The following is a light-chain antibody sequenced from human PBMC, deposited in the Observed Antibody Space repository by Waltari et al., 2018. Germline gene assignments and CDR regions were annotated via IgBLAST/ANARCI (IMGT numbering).Light chain of an antibody. V-gene: IGLV1-47*01. Sequence: QSVLTQPPSASGTPGQRVTISCSGGRSNIGSHFVYWYQQPPGAAPNLLIYRSDQRPSGVPDRFSGSKSGTSASLAISGLRSEDEAHYYCAAWDDRHVVFGGGTKLTVL. CDR1: RSNIGSHF. J-gene: IGLJ2*01. CDR2: RSD. CDR3: AAWDDRHVV.